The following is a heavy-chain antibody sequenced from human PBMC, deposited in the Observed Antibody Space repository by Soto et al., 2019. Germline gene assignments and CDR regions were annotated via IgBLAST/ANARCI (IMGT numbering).Heavy chain of an antibody. CDR2: MNPNSGNT. Sequence: QVQLVQSGAEVKKPGASGKVSCKASGYTFISYDINCVRQATGQGLEWMGWMNPNSGNTGYAQKFQGRVTMTRDTSISTAYMELSSLRSEDTAVYCCARGFWGTVPWDSWGEGTLVTVSS. V-gene: IGHV1-8*01. D-gene: IGHD7-27*01. CDR1: GYTFISYD. J-gene: IGHJ4*02. CDR3: ARGFWGTVPWDS.